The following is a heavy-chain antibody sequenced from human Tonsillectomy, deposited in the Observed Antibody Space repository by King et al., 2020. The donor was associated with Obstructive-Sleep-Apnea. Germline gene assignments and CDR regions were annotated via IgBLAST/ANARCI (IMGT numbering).Heavy chain of an antibody. CDR3: AKDYGGTFDY. CDR2: ISWDGGSA. V-gene: IGHV3-43*01. Sequence: VQLVESGGVVVQPGGSLRLSCAASGFTFDDYTMHWVRQAPGKGLEWVSLISWDGGSAYYADSVKGRFTISRDNSKNSLYLQMNSLRTEDTDLYYCAKDYGGTFDYWGQGTLVTVSS. J-gene: IGHJ4*02. CDR1: GFTFDDYT. D-gene: IGHD4-23*01.